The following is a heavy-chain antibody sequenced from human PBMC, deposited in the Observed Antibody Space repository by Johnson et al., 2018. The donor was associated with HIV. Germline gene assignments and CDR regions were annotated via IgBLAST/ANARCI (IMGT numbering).Heavy chain of an antibody. V-gene: IGHV3-23*04. J-gene: IGHJ3*02. D-gene: IGHD4-23*01. Sequence: VQLVESGGGLVQPGGSLRLSCAASGFTVSSNYMSWVRQAPGKGLEWVSAISGSGGSTYYADSVKGRFTISRDNSKNTLYLQMNSLRAEDTAVYYCAKDPVVTRSFDIWGQGTMVTVSS. CDR2: ISGSGGST. CDR1: GFTVSSNY. CDR3: AKDPVVTRSFDI.